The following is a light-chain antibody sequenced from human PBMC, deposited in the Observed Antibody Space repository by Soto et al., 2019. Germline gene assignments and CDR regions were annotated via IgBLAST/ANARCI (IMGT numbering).Light chain of an antibody. V-gene: IGKV4-1*01. CDR1: QRFSYTSDSKKY. CDR2: WAS. CDR3: QQYFSTPIT. J-gene: IGKJ5*01. Sequence: DIVMTQSPDSLAVSLGERATINCKSSQRFSYTSDSKKYLTWYQQKPGKPPKLLIYWASIRASGVPDRFSGSGSGTDFTLTISSLQAEDVAVYYCQQYFSTPITFGQGTRLEIK.